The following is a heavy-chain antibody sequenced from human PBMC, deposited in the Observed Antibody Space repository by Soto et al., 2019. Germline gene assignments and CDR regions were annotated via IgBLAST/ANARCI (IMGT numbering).Heavy chain of an antibody. V-gene: IGHV3-23*01. Sequence: GGSLRLSCAASGFTFRSYAMNWVRQASGKGLEWVSVIDGSGGSTYYADSVKGRFTISRDNSKNTLYLQMNSLRAEDTAVYYCARPAVPVAVKGYFDYWGQGTLVTVSS. J-gene: IGHJ4*02. CDR3: ARPAVPVAVKGYFDY. CDR2: IDGSGGST. D-gene: IGHD6-19*01. CDR1: GFTFRSYA.